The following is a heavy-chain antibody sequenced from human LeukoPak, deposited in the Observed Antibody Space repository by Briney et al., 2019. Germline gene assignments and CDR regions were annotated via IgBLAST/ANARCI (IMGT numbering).Heavy chain of an antibody. Sequence: SETLSLTCAVYGGSFSGYYWSWIRQPPGKGLEWIGEINHSGSTNYNPSLKSRVTISVDTSENQFSLKLSSVTAADTAVYYCARRSPYSSSLYWGQGTLVTVSS. CDR3: ARRSPYSSSLY. J-gene: IGHJ4*02. D-gene: IGHD6-6*01. CDR2: INHSGST. V-gene: IGHV4-34*01. CDR1: GGSFSGYY.